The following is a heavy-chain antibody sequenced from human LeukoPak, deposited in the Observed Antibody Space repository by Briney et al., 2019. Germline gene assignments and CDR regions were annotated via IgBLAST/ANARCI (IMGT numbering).Heavy chain of an antibody. D-gene: IGHD3-10*01. CDR1: GFTFSSYA. J-gene: IGHJ4*02. CDR2: ISGSGGST. CDR3: AKDRKIRGVIPYYFDY. Sequence: GGSLRLSCAASGFTFSSYAMSWVRQAPGKGLEWVSAISGSGGSTYYADSVKGWFTISRDNSKNTLYLQMNSLRAEDTAVYYCAKDRKIRGVIPYYFDYWGQGTLVTVSS. V-gene: IGHV3-23*01.